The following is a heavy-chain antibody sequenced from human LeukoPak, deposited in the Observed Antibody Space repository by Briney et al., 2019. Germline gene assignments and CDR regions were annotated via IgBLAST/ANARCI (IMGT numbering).Heavy chain of an antibody. CDR2: IYFSGIT. Sequence: SETLSLTCTVSGGSISSGTYYWSWIRQPAGKGLEWIGRIYFSGITTYNPSLKSRVTISVDTSKNQFSRKLSSVTAADTAVYYCARESRTVEMPSSIHGHWLDPWGQGTLVTVSS. V-gene: IGHV4-61*02. CDR3: ARESRTVEMPSSIHGHWLDP. D-gene: IGHD5-24*01. J-gene: IGHJ5*02. CDR1: GGSISSGTYY.